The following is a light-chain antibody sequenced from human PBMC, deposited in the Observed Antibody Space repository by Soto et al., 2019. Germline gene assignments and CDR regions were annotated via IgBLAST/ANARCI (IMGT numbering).Light chain of an antibody. Sequence: DIVMTQSPDSLAVSLGERATINCKSSQSVLSTSNNKNYLSWHQQKPGQPPRLLIYCASTRESGVPDRFSGSGSGTDFTLTISSLQAEDVAIYYCQQHFTAPLTFGGGTKVEIK. CDR1: QSVLSTSNNKNY. J-gene: IGKJ4*01. CDR2: CAS. V-gene: IGKV4-1*01. CDR3: QQHFTAPLT.